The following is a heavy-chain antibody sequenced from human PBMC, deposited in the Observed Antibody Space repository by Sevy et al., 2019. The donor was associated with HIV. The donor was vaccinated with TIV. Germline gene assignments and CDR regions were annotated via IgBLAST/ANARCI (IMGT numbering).Heavy chain of an antibody. J-gene: IGHJ6*02. Sequence: GGCLRLSCAASGFIFSSFEMNWVRQAPGKGLEWVSSISTSGSNRYYADSVKGRVTISRDNAKKSLYLQMNSLRAQDTAIYFCAKTRGQYDLGMDVWGQGTPVTVSS. CDR1: GFIFSSFE. V-gene: IGHV3-48*03. D-gene: IGHD1-1*01. CDR2: ISTSGSNR. CDR3: AKTRGQYDLGMDV.